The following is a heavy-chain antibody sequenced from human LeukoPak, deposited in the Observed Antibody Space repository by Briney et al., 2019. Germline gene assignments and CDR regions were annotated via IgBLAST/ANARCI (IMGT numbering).Heavy chain of an antibody. Sequence: PLETLSLTCTVSGGSISGYYWSWIRQPPGKGLEWVSAISGSGGSTYYADSVKGRFTISRDNSKNTLYLQMNSLRAEDTAVYYCAREYCTNGVCYDYWGQGTLVTVSS. D-gene: IGHD2-8*01. J-gene: IGHJ4*02. V-gene: IGHV3-23*01. CDR1: GGSISGYY. CDR2: ISGSGGST. CDR3: AREYCTNGVCYDY.